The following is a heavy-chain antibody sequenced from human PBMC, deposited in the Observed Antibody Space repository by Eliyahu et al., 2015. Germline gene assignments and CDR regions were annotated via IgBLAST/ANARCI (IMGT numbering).Heavy chain of an antibody. V-gene: IGHV3-30*02. D-gene: IGHD3-9*01. CDR2: IRYDGSNK. CDR1: GFXFXXYX. J-gene: IGHJ4*02. CDR3: AKVPLSLRYFDWVDYFDY. Sequence: QVQLVESGGGVVQPGGSLXLSCAASGFXFXXYXXXWVRQAPGKGLEWVAFIRYDGSNKYYADSVKGRFTISRDNSKNTLYLQMNSLRAEDTAVYYCAKVPLSLRYFDWVDYFDYWGQGTLVTVSS.